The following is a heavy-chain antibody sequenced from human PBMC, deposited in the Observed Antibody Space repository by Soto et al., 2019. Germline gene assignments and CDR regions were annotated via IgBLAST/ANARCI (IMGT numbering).Heavy chain of an antibody. CDR3: AHTMAPRIFDS. CDR1: GFSLITSGVG. Sequence: QITLKEAGPTLVKPTQTLTLTCSFSGFSLITSGVGVGWIRQPPGKTLELLAPIYWGDDKGYSTSVKGRLTITKDTCRNQVFLTITNMDPADTATYYCAHTMAPRIFDSWGQGTLVTVSS. V-gene: IGHV2-5*02. CDR2: IYWGDDK. J-gene: IGHJ4*02.